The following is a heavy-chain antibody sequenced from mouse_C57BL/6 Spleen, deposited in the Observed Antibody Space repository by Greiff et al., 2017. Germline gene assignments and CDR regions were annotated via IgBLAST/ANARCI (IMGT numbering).Heavy chain of an antibody. Sequence: EVKLMESGGGLVKPGGSLKLSCAASGFTFSSYAMSWVRQTPEKRLEWVATISDGGSYTYYPDNVKGRFTISRDNAKNNLYLQMSHLKSEDTAMYYCARANGAMDYWGQGTSVTVSS. V-gene: IGHV5-4*03. CDR3: ARANGAMDY. CDR2: ISDGGSYT. CDR1: GFTFSSYA. J-gene: IGHJ4*01.